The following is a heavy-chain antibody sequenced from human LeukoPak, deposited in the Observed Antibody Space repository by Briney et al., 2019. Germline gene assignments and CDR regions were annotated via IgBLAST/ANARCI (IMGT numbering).Heavy chain of an antibody. CDR2: ISYDGSNK. D-gene: IGHD2-15*01. CDR3: ARDRYCSGGSCYWYFDL. CDR1: GFTFDDYA. V-gene: IGHV3-30-3*01. J-gene: IGHJ2*01. Sequence: GGSLRLSCAVSGFTFDDYAMHWVRQAPGKGLEWVAVISYDGSNKYYADSVKGRFTISRDNSKNTLYLQMNSLRAEDTAVYYCARDRYCSGGSCYWYFDLWGRGTLVTVSS.